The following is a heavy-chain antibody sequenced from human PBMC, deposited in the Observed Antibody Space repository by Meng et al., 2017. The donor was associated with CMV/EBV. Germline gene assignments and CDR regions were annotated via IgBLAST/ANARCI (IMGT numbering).Heavy chain of an antibody. D-gene: IGHD2-2*01. CDR2: ISYDGSNK. J-gene: IGHJ6*02. Sequence: GESLKISCAASGFTFSSYAMHWVRQAPGKGLEWVAVISYDGSNKYYADSVKGRFTISRDNSKNTLYLQMNRLRAEDTAVYYCAREGCSSTSCYVGGAPYYYYGMDVWGQGTTVTVSS. V-gene: IGHV3-30*04. CDR3: AREGCSSTSCYVGGAPYYYYGMDV. CDR1: GFTFSSYA.